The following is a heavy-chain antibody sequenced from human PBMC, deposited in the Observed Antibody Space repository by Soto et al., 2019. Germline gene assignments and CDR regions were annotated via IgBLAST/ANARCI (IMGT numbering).Heavy chain of an antibody. CDR3: TRDSNLLPQLWPTHDAFDI. CDR2: IRSKAYGGTT. Sequence: GGSLRLSCTASGFTFGDYAMSWVRQAPGKWLEWVGFIRSKAYGGTTEYAASVKGRFTISRDDSKSIAYLQMNSLKTEDTAVYYCTRDSNLLPQLWPTHDAFDIWGQGXMVTV. CDR1: GFTFGDYA. D-gene: IGHD5-18*01. J-gene: IGHJ3*02. V-gene: IGHV3-49*04.